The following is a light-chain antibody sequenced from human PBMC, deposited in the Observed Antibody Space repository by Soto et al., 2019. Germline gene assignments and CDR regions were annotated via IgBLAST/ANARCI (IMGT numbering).Light chain of an antibody. CDR2: GAS. Sequence: GETVTITCRASQDISGRLNWYQQTRGRVPKLLIYGASNLESGVPSLFICSGAGADCTRTISGLQHEDVSSDYCPQCYSPPLSFGGGTKVDIK. CDR3: PQCYSPPLS. J-gene: IGKJ4*01. CDR1: QDISGR. V-gene: IGKV1-39*01.